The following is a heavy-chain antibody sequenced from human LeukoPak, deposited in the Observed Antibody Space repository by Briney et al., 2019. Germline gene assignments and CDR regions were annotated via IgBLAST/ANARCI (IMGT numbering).Heavy chain of an antibody. CDR2: MNPNSGNT. CDR1: GYTFTSYD. V-gene: IGHV1-8*03. D-gene: IGHD3-3*01. J-gene: IGHJ3*02. Sequence: GASVKVSCKASGYTFTSYDINWVRQATGQGLEWMGWMNPNSGNTGYAQKFQGRVTITRNTSISTAYMELSSLRSEDTAVYYCARGLSAPLGVLEWLLDGSDAFDIWGQGTMVTVSS. CDR3: ARGLSAPLGVLEWLLDGSDAFDI.